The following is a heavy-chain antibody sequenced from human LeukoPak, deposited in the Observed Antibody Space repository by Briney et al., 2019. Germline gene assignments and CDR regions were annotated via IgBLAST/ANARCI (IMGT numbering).Heavy chain of an antibody. J-gene: IGHJ5*02. CDR1: GFTFSSYG. Sequence: GGSLRLSCAASGFTFSSYGMHWVRQAPGKGLEWVAVIWYDGSNKYYADSVKGRFTISRDNSKNTLYLQMNSLRAEDTAVHYCARVVNVVGDSANWFDPWGQGTLVTVSS. CDR2: IWYDGSNK. D-gene: IGHD2-2*01. CDR3: ARVVNVVGDSANWFDP. V-gene: IGHV3-33*01.